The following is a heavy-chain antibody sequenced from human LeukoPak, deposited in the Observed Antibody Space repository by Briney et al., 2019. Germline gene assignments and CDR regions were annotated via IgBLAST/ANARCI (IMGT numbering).Heavy chain of an antibody. V-gene: IGHV3-23*01. Sequence: PGGSLRLSCAASGFTFTNYAMSWVRQAPGQGLVWVSAISGSGGSTYYADSVKGRFTSSRDNSKNTLYLQMNSLRAEDTAVYYCAKFPTYYYDSSGYSYFDYWGQGTLVTVSS. CDR1: GFTFTNYA. CDR3: AKFPTYYYDSSGYSYFDY. D-gene: IGHD3-22*01. J-gene: IGHJ4*02. CDR2: ISGSGGST.